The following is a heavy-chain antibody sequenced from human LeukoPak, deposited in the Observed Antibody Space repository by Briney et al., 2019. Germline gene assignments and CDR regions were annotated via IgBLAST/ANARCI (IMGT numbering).Heavy chain of an antibody. CDR1: GGSISSCY. CDR3: ARLTKYQVQNDYYGMDV. Sequence: SETLSLTCTVSGGSISSCYWSWIRQPPGKGLEWIGYIYYSGSTNYNPSLKSRVTISVDTSKNQFSLKLSSVTAADTAVYYCARLTKYQVQNDYYGMDVWGQGTTVTVSS. J-gene: IGHJ6*01. V-gene: IGHV4-59*01. D-gene: IGHD2-2*01. CDR2: IYYSGST.